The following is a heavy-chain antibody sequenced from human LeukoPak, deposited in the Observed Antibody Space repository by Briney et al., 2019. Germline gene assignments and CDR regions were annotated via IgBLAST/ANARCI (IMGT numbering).Heavy chain of an antibody. CDR1: GFTFSSYA. CDR3: AKAGIVVVPAARDDGWFDP. CDR2: ISGSGGST. Sequence: GGSLRLSCAASGFTFSSYAMSWVRQAPGKGLEWVSAISGSGGSTYYADSVKGRFTISRDNSKNTLYLQMNSLRAEDTAVYYCAKAGIVVVPAARDDGWFDPWGQGTLVTVSS. D-gene: IGHD2-2*01. V-gene: IGHV3-23*01. J-gene: IGHJ5*02.